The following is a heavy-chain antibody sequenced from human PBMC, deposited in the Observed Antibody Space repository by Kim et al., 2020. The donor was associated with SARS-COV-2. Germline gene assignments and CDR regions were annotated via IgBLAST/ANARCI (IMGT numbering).Heavy chain of an antibody. V-gene: IGHV1-18*01. J-gene: IGHJ6*02. CDR2: ISIYNGNT. CDR1: GYTFSSYD. D-gene: IGHD3-10*01. Sequence: ASVKVSCKASGYTFSSYDISWARKAPGQGLEWMGWISIYNGNTNFAHQLQGRVTMTTDTSTSTAYMELRSLRSDDTAVYYCARGGGSGSAGMDVWGQATTVTVSS. CDR3: ARGGGSGSAGMDV.